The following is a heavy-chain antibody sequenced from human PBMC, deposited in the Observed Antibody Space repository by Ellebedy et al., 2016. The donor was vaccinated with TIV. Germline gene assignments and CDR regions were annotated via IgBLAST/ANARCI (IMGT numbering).Heavy chain of an antibody. CDR1: GFTFSSYG. D-gene: IGHD4-23*01. Sequence: GESLKISCAASGFTFSSYGMHWVRQAPGKGLEWVAFIRYDGSNKYYADSVKGRFTISRDNSMNTLYLQMNSLRAEDTAVYYCAKTVWAVVTPGGYFDYWGQGTLVTVSS. CDR2: IRYDGSNK. CDR3: AKTVWAVVTPGGYFDY. V-gene: IGHV3-30*02. J-gene: IGHJ4*02.